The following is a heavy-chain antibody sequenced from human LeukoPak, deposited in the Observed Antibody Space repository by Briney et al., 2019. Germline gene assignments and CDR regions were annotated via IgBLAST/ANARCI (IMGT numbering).Heavy chain of an antibody. D-gene: IGHD3-3*01. CDR3: ARDHAHYAFWNFDY. J-gene: IGHJ4*02. V-gene: IGHV3-21*01. CDR2: ISSSNSYI. Sequence: PGGSLRLSCAASGFTFSSYSINWVRQAPGKGLEWISCISSSNSYIYYADSVKGRFTISRDNAKNSLYLQMNSLRAEDTAVYYCARDHAHYAFWNFDYWGQGTLVTVSS. CDR1: GFTFSSYS.